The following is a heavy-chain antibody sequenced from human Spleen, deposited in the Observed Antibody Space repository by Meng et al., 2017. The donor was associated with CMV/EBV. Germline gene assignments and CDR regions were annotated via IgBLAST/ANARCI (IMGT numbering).Heavy chain of an antibody. V-gene: IGHV3-23*01. CDR2: ISGSGGST. Sequence: GFPFISCAMGWFRQAPGKGLEWFSAISGSGGSTYYADSVKGRFTISRDNSKNTLYLQMNSLRAEDTAVYYCAKVKIGNYGSGSYYNWGQGTLVTVSS. CDR1: GFPFISCA. CDR3: AKVKIGNYGSGSYYN. J-gene: IGHJ4*02. D-gene: IGHD3-10*01.